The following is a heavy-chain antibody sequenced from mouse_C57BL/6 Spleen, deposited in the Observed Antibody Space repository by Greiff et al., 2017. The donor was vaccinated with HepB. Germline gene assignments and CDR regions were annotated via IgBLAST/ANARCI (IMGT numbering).Heavy chain of an antibody. CDR2: IYPRSGNT. D-gene: IGHD3-2*02. Sequence: QVQLQQSGAELARPGASVKLSCKASGYTFTSYGISWVKQRTGQGLEWIGEIYPRSGNTYYNEKFKGKATLTADKSSSTAYMELRSLTSEDSAVYFCAREGGTAQAAFAYWGQGTLVTVSA. CDR3: AREGGTAQAAFAY. V-gene: IGHV1-81*01. CDR1: GYTFTSYG. J-gene: IGHJ3*01.